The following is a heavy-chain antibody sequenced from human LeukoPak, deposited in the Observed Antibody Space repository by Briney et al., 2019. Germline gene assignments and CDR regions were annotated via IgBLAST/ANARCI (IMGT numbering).Heavy chain of an antibody. CDR3: AKWGDYDILTGYYDSDY. D-gene: IGHD3-9*01. CDR1: GFTFSNYA. CDR2: IVGSGGST. J-gene: IGHJ4*02. V-gene: IGHV3-23*01. Sequence: GGSMRLSCAASGFTFSNYAMSWVRQAPGKGLEWVSAIVGSGGSTYYADSVKGRFTISRDNPKNTLYLQMNSLRAEDTAVYYCAKWGDYDILTGYYDSDYWGQGTLVTVSS.